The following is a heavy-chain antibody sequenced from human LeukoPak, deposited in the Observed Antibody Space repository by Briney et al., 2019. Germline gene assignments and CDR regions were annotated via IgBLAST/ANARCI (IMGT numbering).Heavy chain of an antibody. CDR1: GGSISSYY. J-gene: IGHJ4*02. D-gene: IGHD3-22*01. CDR3: ARVNGGYDSSGHVDY. V-gene: IGHV4-59*01. Sequence: SETLSLTCTVYGGSISSYYWSWIRQPPGKGLGWIGYIYYSGSTNYNPSLKSRVTISVDTSKNQFSLKLSSVTAADTAVYYCARVNGGYDSSGHVDYWGQGTLVTVSS. CDR2: IYYSGST.